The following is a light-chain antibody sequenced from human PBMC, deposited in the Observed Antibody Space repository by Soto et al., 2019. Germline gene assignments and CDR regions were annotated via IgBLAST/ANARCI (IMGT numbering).Light chain of an antibody. Sequence: DIQMTQSPSSLSASVGDSVTITCRASQGINNYLAWYQHKPGKVPVLLIYSASTLKPGVPSRFSGRGAGTYFTLTISSLQPEDVATYYCQKYDSAPRTFGQGTKVDIK. J-gene: IGKJ1*01. CDR1: QGINNY. V-gene: IGKV1-27*01. CDR3: QKYDSAPRT. CDR2: SAS.